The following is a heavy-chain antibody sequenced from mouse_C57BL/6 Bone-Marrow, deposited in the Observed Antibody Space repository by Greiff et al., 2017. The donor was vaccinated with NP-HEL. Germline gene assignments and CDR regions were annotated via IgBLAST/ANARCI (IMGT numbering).Heavy chain of an antibody. CDR1: GFSFNTYA. J-gene: IGHJ4*01. D-gene: IGHD1-1*01. V-gene: IGHV10-1*01. CDR3: VRHKVVATDYAMDY. Sequence: EVQLVESGGGLVQPKGSLKLSCAASGFSFNTYAMNWVRQAPGKGLEWVARIRSKSNNYATYYADSVKDRFTISRDDSESMLYLQMNNLKTEDTAMYYCVRHKVVATDYAMDYWGQGTSVTVSS. CDR2: IRSKSNNYAT.